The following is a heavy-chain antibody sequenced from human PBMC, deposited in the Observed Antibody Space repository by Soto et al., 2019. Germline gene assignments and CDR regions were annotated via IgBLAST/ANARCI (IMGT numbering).Heavy chain of an antibody. CDR2: IKPDGGGK. CDR1: GFTFSDYW. CDR3: TSLRIEA. J-gene: IGHJ5*02. Sequence: EVQLVESGGGLVQPGGSLRLSCAASGFTFSDYWMNWVRQSPGKGLEGVANIKPDGGGKYYVVSVKGRFTISRDNAKDTLYLQMNSLRAEDTAMYYCTSLRIEAWGQGTLVTVSS. V-gene: IGHV3-7*05.